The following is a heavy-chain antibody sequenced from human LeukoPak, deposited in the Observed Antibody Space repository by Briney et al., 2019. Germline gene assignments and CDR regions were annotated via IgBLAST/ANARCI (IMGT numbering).Heavy chain of an antibody. Sequence: ASVKVSCKASGYTFTSYYMHWVRQAPGQGLEWMGRINPNSGGTNYAQKFRGRVNMTRDTSISTAYMELSRLRSDDTAVYYCARTDNYYDSSGYYINPFDYWGQGTLVTVSS. CDR1: GYTFTSYY. CDR3: ARTDNYYDSSGYYINPFDY. V-gene: IGHV1-2*06. CDR2: INPNSGGT. J-gene: IGHJ4*02. D-gene: IGHD3-22*01.